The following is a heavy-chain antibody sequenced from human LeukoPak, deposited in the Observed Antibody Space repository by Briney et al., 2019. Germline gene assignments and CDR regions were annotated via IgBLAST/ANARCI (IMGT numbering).Heavy chain of an antibody. CDR3: ARWYSGSYQSYFDY. D-gene: IGHD1-26*01. Sequence: GGSLRLSRAASGFTFSRYSMNWVRQAPGKGLEWVSYISSSSTIYYADSVKGRFTISRDNAKNSLYLQMNSLRAEDTAVYYCARWYSGSYQSYFDYWGQGTLVTVSS. CDR2: ISSSSTI. CDR1: GFTFSRYS. V-gene: IGHV3-48*04. J-gene: IGHJ4*02.